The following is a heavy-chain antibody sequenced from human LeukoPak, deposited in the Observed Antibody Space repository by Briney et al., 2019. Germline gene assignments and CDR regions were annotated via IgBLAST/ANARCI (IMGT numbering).Heavy chain of an antibody. V-gene: IGHV3-48*01. CDR2: ISSSSSTI. J-gene: IGHJ4*02. CDR1: GVTFSSYS. D-gene: IGHD3-22*01. Sequence: GGSLRLSCAASGVTFSSYSMNWVRQAPGKGLEWVSYISSSSSTIYYAASVKGRFTISRDNSKNTLYLQMNSLRAEDTAVYYCAKKANYYDSSGYCFDYWGQGTLVTVSS. CDR3: AKKANYYDSSGYCFDY.